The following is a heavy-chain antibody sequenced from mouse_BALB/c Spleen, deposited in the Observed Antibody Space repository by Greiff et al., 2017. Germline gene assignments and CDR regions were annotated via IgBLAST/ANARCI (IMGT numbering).Heavy chain of an antibody. Sequence: DVKLVESGGGLVKPGGSLKLSCAASGFTFSDYYMYWVRQTPEKRLEWVATISDGGSYTYYPDSVKGRFTISRDNAKNNLYLQMSSLKSEDTAMYYCAREGYGLDYWGQGTTLTVSS. CDR2: ISDGGSYT. CDR1: GFTFSDYY. V-gene: IGHV5-4*02. D-gene: IGHD1-2*01. CDR3: AREGYGLDY. J-gene: IGHJ2*01.